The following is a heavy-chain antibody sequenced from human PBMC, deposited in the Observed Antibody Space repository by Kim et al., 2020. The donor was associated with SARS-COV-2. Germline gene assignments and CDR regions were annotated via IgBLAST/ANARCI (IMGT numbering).Heavy chain of an antibody. CDR2: IKQDGSEK. V-gene: IGHV3-7*03. CDR3: ARDQTRHNWFDP. CDR1: GFTFSSYW. Sequence: GGSLRLSCAASGFTFSSYWMSWVRQAPGKGLEWVANIKQDGSEKYYVDSVKGRFTISRDNARNSLYLQMNSLRTEDTAVYYCARDQTRHNWFDPWGQGTLVTVSS. J-gene: IGHJ5*02.